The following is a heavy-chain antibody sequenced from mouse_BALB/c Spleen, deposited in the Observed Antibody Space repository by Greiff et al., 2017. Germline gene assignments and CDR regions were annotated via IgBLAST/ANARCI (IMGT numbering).Heavy chain of an antibody. V-gene: IGHV1S137*01. CDR2: ISTYYGDA. J-gene: IGHJ3*01. CDR1: GYTFPDYA. Sequence: VQLQQSGAELVRPGVSVKISCKGSGYTFPDYAMHWVKQSHAKSLEWIGVISTYYGDASYNQKFKGKATMTVDKSSSTAYMELARLTSEDSAIYYCARMGYYGSSYGAYWGQGTLVTVSA. D-gene: IGHD1-1*01. CDR3: ARMGYYGSSYGAY.